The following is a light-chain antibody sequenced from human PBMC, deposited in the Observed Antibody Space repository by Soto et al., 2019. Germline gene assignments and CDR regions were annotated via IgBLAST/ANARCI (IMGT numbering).Light chain of an antibody. CDR3: QQRTNWRWT. Sequence: EIVLTQSPVTLSLSPGERATLSCRASQSVSSYFAWYQQKPGQAPRLLIYDASNRATGIPARFSGSGSGTDFTLTISSLEPEDFAVYYCQQRTNWRWTFGQGTKVEIK. CDR2: DAS. CDR1: QSVSSY. V-gene: IGKV3-11*01. J-gene: IGKJ1*01.